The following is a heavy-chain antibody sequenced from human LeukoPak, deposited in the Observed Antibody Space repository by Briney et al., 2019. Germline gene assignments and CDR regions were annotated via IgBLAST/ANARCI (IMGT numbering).Heavy chain of an antibody. CDR1: RFTFSSYE. CDR2: ISSSGRTI. J-gene: IGHJ4*02. CDR3: ARGRYCSSTSCYVHNFDY. V-gene: IGHV3-48*03. D-gene: IGHD2-2*01. Sequence: GGSLRLSCAASRFTFSSYEMNRVRQAPGKGLEWVSYISSSGRTIYYADSVKGRFTISRDNAKNSLYLQMNSLRAEDTAVYYCARGRYCSSTSCYVHNFDYWGQGTLVTVSS.